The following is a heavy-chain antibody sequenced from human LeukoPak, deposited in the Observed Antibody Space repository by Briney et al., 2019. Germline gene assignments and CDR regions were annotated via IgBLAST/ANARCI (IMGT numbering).Heavy chain of an antibody. V-gene: IGHV1-8*01. CDR2: MNPNTGGT. Sequence: ASVKVSCKPSGYTFISYDLNWVRQATGQELEWMAWMNPNTGGTGYAQKFQGRVTMTRNTSISTAYMELSSLRSEDTAVYYCARGRAAAAPWRPDSWGQGTLVTVSS. CDR3: ARGRAAAAPWRPDS. CDR1: GYTFISYD. J-gene: IGHJ4*02. D-gene: IGHD6-13*01.